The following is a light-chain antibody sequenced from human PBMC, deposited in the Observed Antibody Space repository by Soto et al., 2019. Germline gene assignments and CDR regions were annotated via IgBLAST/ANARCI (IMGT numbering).Light chain of an antibody. Sequence: QSVLTQPASVSGSPGQSITISCTGTSSDVGAYNYVSWYQQHPGKAPKVLIFDVSNRPSGVSNRFSGSKSANTASLTISGLQAEDEADYFCFSYPTSSTAVFGGGTQLTVL. V-gene: IGLV2-14*01. J-gene: IGLJ7*01. CDR3: FSYPTSSTAV. CDR2: DVS. CDR1: SSDVGAYNY.